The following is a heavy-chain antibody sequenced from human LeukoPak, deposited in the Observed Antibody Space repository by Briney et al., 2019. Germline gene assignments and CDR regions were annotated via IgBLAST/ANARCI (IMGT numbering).Heavy chain of an antibody. CDR1: GYTFTSYG. D-gene: IGHD7-27*01. CDR3: ARGRTGDRDDAFDI. Sequence: ASVKVSCKASGYTFTSYGISWVRQAPGQGLEWMGWISAYSGNTGYAQKFQGRVTITRNTSISTAYMELSSLRSEDTAVFYCARGRTGDRDDAFDIWGRGTMVTVSS. CDR2: ISAYSGNT. J-gene: IGHJ3*02. V-gene: IGHV1-8*03.